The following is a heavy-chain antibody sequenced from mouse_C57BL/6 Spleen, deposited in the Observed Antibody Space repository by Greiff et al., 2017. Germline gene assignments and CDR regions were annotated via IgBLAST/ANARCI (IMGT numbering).Heavy chain of an antibody. J-gene: IGHJ4*01. CDR3: TKTYYAMDY. Sequence: VQLKQSGAELVRPGASVKLSCTASGFNIKDDYMHWVKQRPEQGLEWIGWIDPESGDTEYASKFQGKATITADTSSNTAYLQLSSLTSEDTAVYYCTKTYYAMDYWGQGTSVTVSS. CDR2: IDPESGDT. CDR1: GFNIKDDY. V-gene: IGHV14-4*01.